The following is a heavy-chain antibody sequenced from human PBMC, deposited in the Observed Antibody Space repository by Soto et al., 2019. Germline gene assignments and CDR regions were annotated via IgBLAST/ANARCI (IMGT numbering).Heavy chain of an antibody. V-gene: IGHV4-34*01. D-gene: IGHD4-17*01. CDR1: GGSFSGYY. Sequence: SETLSLTCAVYGGSFSGYYWSWIRQPPGKGLEWIGEINHSGSTNYNPSPXXXXXXXXXXXXXXXXXXXXXXXXXXTXXXXXAXGRSGDYGDYGDYWGQGTLVTVSS. CDR3: AXGRSGDYGDYGDY. CDR2: INHSGST. J-gene: IGHJ4*02.